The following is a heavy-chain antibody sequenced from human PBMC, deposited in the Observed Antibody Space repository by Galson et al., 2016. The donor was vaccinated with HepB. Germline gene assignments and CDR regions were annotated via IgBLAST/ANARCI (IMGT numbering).Heavy chain of an antibody. J-gene: IGHJ4*02. V-gene: IGHV3-23*01. CDR3: AKERLVRRIFDH. CDR2: ISTRRTT. CDR1: GFVFSNFG. D-gene: IGHD1-1*01. Sequence: SLRLSCAASGFVFSNFGLNWVRQAPGKGLEWVASISTRRTTYYSASVQGRFTISRDNSTNTLYLQMNGLRAEDTAVYYCAKERLVRRIFDHWGQGTLLTVSS.